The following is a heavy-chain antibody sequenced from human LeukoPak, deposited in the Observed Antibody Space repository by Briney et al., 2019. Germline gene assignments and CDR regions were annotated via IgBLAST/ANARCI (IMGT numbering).Heavy chain of an antibody. CDR1: GGSISTYY. CDR3: AREFRKGWDWFDP. Sequence: SETLSLTCTVSGGSISTYYWSWIRQPAGKGLEWIGRIHAGGSTNYNPSLKSRVTISADTSKNQFSLKLSSVTAADTAVYYCAREFRKGWDWFDPWSQGTLVTVSS. V-gene: IGHV4-4*07. D-gene: IGHD1-26*01. CDR2: IHAGGST. J-gene: IGHJ5*02.